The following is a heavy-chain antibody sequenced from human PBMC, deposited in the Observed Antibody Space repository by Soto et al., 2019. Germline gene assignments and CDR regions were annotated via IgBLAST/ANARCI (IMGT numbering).Heavy chain of an antibody. D-gene: IGHD3-9*01. V-gene: IGHV1-3*01. J-gene: IGHJ4*02. Sequence: ASVKVSCKASGYTFTSYGMHCLRQSPGQRHEWMGWINAGNGNTKYSQKFQGRVTITRDTSASTAYMELSSLRSEDTAVYYCARDRVPVYVILTGYYAESFDYWGQGTLVTVSS. CDR2: INAGNGNT. CDR1: GYTFTSYG. CDR3: ARDRVPVYVILTGYYAESFDY.